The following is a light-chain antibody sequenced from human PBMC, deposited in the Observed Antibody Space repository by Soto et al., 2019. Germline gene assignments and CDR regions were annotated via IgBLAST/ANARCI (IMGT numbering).Light chain of an antibody. CDR3: QQYNSYPWT. CDR2: DAS. J-gene: IGKJ1*01. Sequence: DIQMTQSPSTLSASVIDRVATTVRASQSISSWLAWYQQKPGKAPKLLIYDASSLESGVPSRFSGSGSGTEFTLTISSLQPDDFATYYCQQYNSYPWTFGQGTKVDIK. V-gene: IGKV1-5*01. CDR1: QSISSW.